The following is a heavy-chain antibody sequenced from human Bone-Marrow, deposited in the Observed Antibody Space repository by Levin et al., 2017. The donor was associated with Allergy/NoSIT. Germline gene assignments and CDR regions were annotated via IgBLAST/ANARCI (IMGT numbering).Heavy chain of an antibody. CDR1: GFTFSGAA. Sequence: GGSLRLSCAASGFTFSGAAMHWVRQASGKGLEWVGRIRSKANSYATVYAASVRGRFTVSRDDSKNTAYLQMNSLKTEDTAVYYCFRPVGYWGQGTLVTVSS. CDR2: IRSKANSYAT. CDR3: FRPVGY. D-gene: IGHD4-23*01. V-gene: IGHV3-73*01. J-gene: IGHJ4*02.